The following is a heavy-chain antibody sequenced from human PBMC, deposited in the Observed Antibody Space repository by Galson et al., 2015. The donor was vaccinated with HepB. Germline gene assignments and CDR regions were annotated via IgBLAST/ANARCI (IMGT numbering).Heavy chain of an antibody. Sequence: SLRLSCAASGFTFTDYFMSWVRQAPGKGLEWISYITSTSSNVYYADSVKGRFTISRDNAKNSLYLQMNSLRAEDTAVYYCARHGSQSAFDIWGQGTMVTVSS. V-gene: IGHV3-11*01. CDR2: ITSTSSNV. CDR1: GFTFTDYF. CDR3: ARHGSQSAFDI. J-gene: IGHJ3*02.